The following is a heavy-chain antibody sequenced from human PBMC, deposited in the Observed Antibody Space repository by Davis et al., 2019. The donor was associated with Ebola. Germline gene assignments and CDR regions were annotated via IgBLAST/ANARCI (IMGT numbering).Heavy chain of an antibody. Sequence: GSLRLSCAASGFTFSSYSMNWIRQPPGKGLEWIGEIDHSGSTNYNPSLKSRVAISVDTSKNQFSLNLNSLTAADTAVYYCARSVSGGRASDYWGHGTLVTVSS. CDR3: ARSVSGGRASDY. CDR1: GFTFSSYS. J-gene: IGHJ4*01. CDR2: IDHSGST. D-gene: IGHD2-15*01. V-gene: IGHV4-34*01.